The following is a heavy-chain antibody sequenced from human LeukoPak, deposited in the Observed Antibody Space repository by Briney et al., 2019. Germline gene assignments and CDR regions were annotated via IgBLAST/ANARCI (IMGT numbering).Heavy chain of an antibody. Sequence: PSETLSLTCTVSGGSISSYYWSWLRQPPGKGLEWIGEINHSGSTNYNPSLKSRVTISVDTSKNQFSLKLSSVTAADTAVYYRARGLTGYPYDFWSGYPPTNPYFDYWGQGTLVTVSS. CDR3: ARGLTGYPYDFWSGYPPTNPYFDY. J-gene: IGHJ4*02. CDR1: GGSISSYY. D-gene: IGHD3-3*01. V-gene: IGHV4-34*01. CDR2: INHSGST.